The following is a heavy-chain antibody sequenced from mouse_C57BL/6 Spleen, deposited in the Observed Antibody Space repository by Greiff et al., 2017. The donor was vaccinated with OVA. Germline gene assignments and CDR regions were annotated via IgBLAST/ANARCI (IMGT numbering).Heavy chain of an antibody. D-gene: IGHD1-1*02. CDR3: ARNGHYYAMDY. Sequence: VQLQQPGAELVKPGASVKLSCKASGYTFTSYWMQWVKQRPGQGLEWIGEIDPSDSYTNYNQKFKGKATLTVDTSSSTAYMQLSSLTSEDSAVYYCARNGHYYAMDYWGQGTSVTVSS. CDR1: GYTFTSYW. J-gene: IGHJ4*01. CDR2: IDPSDSYT. V-gene: IGHV1-50*01.